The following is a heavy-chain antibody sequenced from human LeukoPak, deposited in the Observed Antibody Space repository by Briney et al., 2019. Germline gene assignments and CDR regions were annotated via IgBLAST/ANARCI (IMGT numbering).Heavy chain of an antibody. CDR3: VRGPGRSSWYTLDY. CDR1: GFTFSSYD. Sequence: PGGSLRLSCAASGFTFSSYDMHWVRQGKGQGLEWVSGIGIAADTYYPGSVKGRFTISRENAKNSLYLQMNSLRAGDTAVYYCVRGPGRSSWYTLDYWGQGTLVTVSS. V-gene: IGHV3-13*04. D-gene: IGHD6-13*01. CDR2: IGIAADT. J-gene: IGHJ4*02.